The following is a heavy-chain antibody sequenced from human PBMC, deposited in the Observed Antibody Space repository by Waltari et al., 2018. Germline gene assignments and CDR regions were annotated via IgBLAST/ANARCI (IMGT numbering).Heavy chain of an antibody. CDR3: VRDRERVALLNWFDP. Sequence: RLQLQESGPGLLKPSETLSLTCTVSGGSITMMNSFWGWIRPPPGKGLGWIGSINHSGNTYYNPSLKNGVTISVDRSKNQFSLKVNSVTAADTAVYYCVRDRERVALLNWFDPWGQGTLVTVSS. V-gene: IGHV4-39*06. CDR1: GGSITMMNSF. CDR2: INHSGNT. D-gene: IGHD2-15*01. J-gene: IGHJ5*02.